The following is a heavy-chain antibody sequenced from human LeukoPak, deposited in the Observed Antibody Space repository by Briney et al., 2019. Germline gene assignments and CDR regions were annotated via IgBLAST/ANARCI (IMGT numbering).Heavy chain of an antibody. V-gene: IGHV3-21*01. D-gene: IGHD3-9*01. CDR1: GFTFNTFN. CDR3: ARGHYDVLAASYKWTPDY. J-gene: IGHJ4*02. Sequence: PGGSLRLSCAASGFTFNTFNMNWVRQAPGKGLGWVSSITSGGDYIYYADSVKGRFTTSRDNAKNSLSLQLNSLRVEDTAVYYCARGHYDVLAASYKWTPDYWRQGTLVTVSS. CDR2: ITSGGDYI.